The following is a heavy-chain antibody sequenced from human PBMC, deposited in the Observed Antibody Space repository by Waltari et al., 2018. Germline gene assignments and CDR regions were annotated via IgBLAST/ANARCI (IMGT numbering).Heavy chain of an antibody. D-gene: IGHD5-12*01. CDR1: GFRFGDYW. CDR3: ARKAGSGYPYGPFYYDN. V-gene: IGHV3-74*01. CDR2: INVDGGYI. Sequence: EVHLAESGGGVVQPGGSLRLSCTGSGFRFGDYWMHWVRQAPGKGLEWVEGINVDGGYISYADSVKGRFTISRDNAKNTVFLQLNSLRADDTAVYFCARKAGSGYPYGPFYYDNWGQGTLVTVSS. J-gene: IGHJ4*02.